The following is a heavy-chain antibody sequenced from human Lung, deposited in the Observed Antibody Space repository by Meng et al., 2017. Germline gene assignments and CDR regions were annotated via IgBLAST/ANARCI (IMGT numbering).Heavy chain of an antibody. CDR3: ARGGSYSSDY. CDR1: GYTFTGYY. J-gene: IGHJ4*02. Sequence: QAQLAQSGAEVKKPGASVKVSCMASGYTFTGYYIHWVRQAPGQGLEWMGRINPKSGGTNYAQKFQGRVTMTRDTSISTAYIELSGLRSDDTAVYYCARGGSYSSDYWGQGTLVTVSS. D-gene: IGHD3-16*01. V-gene: IGHV1-2*06. CDR2: INPKSGGT.